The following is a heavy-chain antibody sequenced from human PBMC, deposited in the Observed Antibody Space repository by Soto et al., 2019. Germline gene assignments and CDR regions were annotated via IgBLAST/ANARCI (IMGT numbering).Heavy chain of an antibody. CDR3: AKDTYYHDSSGYYTFDY. CDR1: GHTFSSYG. CDR2: ISYDGRKK. D-gene: IGHD3-22*01. J-gene: IGHJ4*02. Sequence: QVQLVESGGGVVQPGRSLIVSCAASGHTFSSYGMHWVRQAPGKGLEWVAAISYDGRKKNYADSVEGRFTISRDNSKNALYLQMNSLRAEDTAVYYCAKDTYYHDSSGYYTFDYWGQGTLVTVSS. V-gene: IGHV3-30*18.